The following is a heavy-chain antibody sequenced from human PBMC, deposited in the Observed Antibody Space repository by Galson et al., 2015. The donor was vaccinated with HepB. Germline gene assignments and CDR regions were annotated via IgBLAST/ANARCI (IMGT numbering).Heavy chain of an antibody. CDR3: ARASYRKEWFREPFDY. CDR1: GYTFTSYG. V-gene: IGHV1-18*01. D-gene: IGHD3-10*01. CDR2: ISAYNGNT. J-gene: IGHJ4*02. Sequence: SVKVSCKASGYTFTSYGISWVRQAPGQGLEWMGWISAYNGNTNYAQELQGRVTMTTDTSTSTAYMELRSLRSDDTAVYYCARASYRKEWFREPFDYWGQGTLVTVSS.